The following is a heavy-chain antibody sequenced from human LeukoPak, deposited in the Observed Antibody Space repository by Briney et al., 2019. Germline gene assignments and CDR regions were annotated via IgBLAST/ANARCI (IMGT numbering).Heavy chain of an antibody. V-gene: IGHV4-59*01. Sequence: TASETLSLTCTVSGGSISSYYWSWIRQPPGKGLEWIGYIYYSGSTNYNPSLKSRVTISVDTSKNQFSLKLSSVTAADTAVYYCARASGVAGPRYYYYYGMDVWGQGTTVTVSS. CDR3: ARASGVAGPRYYYYYGMDV. J-gene: IGHJ6*02. CDR1: GGSISSYY. D-gene: IGHD6-19*01. CDR2: IYYSGST.